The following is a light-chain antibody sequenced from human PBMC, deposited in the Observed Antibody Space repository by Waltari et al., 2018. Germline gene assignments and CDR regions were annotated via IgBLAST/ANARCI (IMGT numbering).Light chain of an antibody. V-gene: IGLV2-14*03. Sequence: QSALTQPASVSGSPGQSITISCTGTSSDIGAYNYVSWYLQHPGKPPKLLIYDVSNRPSGVSDRFAGSKSGNTASLTVSGLQAEDEADYYCSSYPSSSVFVGTGTKVTVL. CDR1: SSDIGAYNY. CDR2: DVS. J-gene: IGLJ1*01. CDR3: SSYPSSSVF.